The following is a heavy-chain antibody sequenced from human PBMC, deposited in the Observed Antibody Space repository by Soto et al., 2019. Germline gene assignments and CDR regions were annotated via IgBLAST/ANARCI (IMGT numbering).Heavy chain of an antibody. Sequence: QVQLQQWGAGLLKPSETLSLTCAVYGGSFSDYFWSWIRQPPGKGLEWIGEINHSGTTNYNPSLKSRVTISLDTSKNHVSLNLTSLTAADTAVYYSVATTMAYYYGMDVWGQGTTVTVSS. D-gene: IGHD5-12*01. V-gene: IGHV4-34*01. CDR3: VATTMAYYYGMDV. CDR2: INHSGTT. J-gene: IGHJ6*02. CDR1: GGSFSDYF.